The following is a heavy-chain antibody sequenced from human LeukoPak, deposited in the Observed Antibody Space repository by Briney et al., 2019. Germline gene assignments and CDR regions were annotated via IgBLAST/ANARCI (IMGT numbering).Heavy chain of an antibody. CDR3: ARSSSGTYLDH. D-gene: IGHD5-12*01. CDR2: IYYSGST. V-gene: IGHV4-59*01. Sequence: PSETLSLTCSVSGGSINGYYWSWIRRPPGKGLEWIGYIYYSGSTNYNPSLKSRVTISVDTSKNQVSLKLSSVTAADTAVYYCARSSSGTYLDHWGLGTLVTVSS. CDR1: GGSINGYY. J-gene: IGHJ4*02.